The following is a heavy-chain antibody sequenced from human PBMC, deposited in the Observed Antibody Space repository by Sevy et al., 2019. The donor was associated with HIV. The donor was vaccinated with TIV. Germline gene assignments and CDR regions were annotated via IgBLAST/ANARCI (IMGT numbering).Heavy chain of an antibody. CDR1: GGYISSYY. Sequence: SETLSLICTVSGGYISSYYWSWIRQPPGKGLEWVEYIYNNGNTKYNPSLKSRVTISVDTSKNQFSLKLTSVTAADTAVYYCARVSYYYDSGGRPLYSFDYWGQGTLVTVSS. CDR2: IYNNGNT. J-gene: IGHJ4*02. V-gene: IGHV4-59*13. D-gene: IGHD3-22*01. CDR3: ARVSYYYDSGGRPLYSFDY.